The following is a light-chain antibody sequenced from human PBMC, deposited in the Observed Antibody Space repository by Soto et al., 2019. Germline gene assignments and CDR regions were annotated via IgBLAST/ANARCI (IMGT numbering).Light chain of an antibody. CDR2: GAS. J-gene: IGKJ1*01. CDR1: ESVSDNY. CDR3: QQYGNSFVG. Sequence: VLSLSAGALSLSTGERATLSCRASESVSDNYLAWYQQRSGQAPRLAIYGASSRASAVPDRFSGSGSGTDFTLIISRLEPEDFAVYYCQQYGNSFVGFGQGTKVDI. V-gene: IGKV3-20*01.